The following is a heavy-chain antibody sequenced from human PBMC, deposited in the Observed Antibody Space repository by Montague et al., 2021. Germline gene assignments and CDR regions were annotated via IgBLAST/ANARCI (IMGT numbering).Heavy chain of an antibody. J-gene: IGHJ3*02. Sequence: TLSLTCTVSGGSISSGGYYWSWIRQHPGKGLEWIGYIYYRGSTYYNPSLKSRVSIPLDTSKNQFSLKLGSVTAADTAVYYCARVTDSSGYYWGAFDIWGQGTMVTVSS. V-gene: IGHV4-31*03. CDR1: GGSISSGGYY. CDR3: ARVTDSSGYYWGAFDI. D-gene: IGHD3-22*01. CDR2: IYYRGST.